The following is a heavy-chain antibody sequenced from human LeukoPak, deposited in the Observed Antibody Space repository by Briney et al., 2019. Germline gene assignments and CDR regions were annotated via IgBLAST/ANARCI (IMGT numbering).Heavy chain of an antibody. V-gene: IGHV4-59*08. CDR3: ARHRAYSSSSPFDY. Sequence: PPQTLSLTSPVAGPSISSYYWSWIRQPPGKGLEWIGYTYYTGSSNYNPSLKSRVTMFVDMSKNQFSLRLSSVTAADTAVYYCARHRAYSSSSPFDYWGQGTLVTVSS. J-gene: IGHJ4*02. CDR2: TYYTGSS. CDR1: GPSISSYY. D-gene: IGHD6-6*01.